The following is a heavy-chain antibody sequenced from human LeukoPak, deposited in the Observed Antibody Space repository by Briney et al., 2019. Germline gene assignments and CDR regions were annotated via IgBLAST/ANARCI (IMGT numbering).Heavy chain of an antibody. CDR1: GGSISSSGSY. CDR2: IYSSGNA. J-gene: IGHJ4*02. Sequence: SETLSLTCTVSGGSISSSGSYWGWIRQPPGKGLEWIGNIYSSGNAHYNPSLKSRVAISLDTSKNQFSLKLTSVTASDTAIYYCARERDYGDYWGQGSLVTVSS. V-gene: IGHV4-39*07. CDR3: ARERDYGDY.